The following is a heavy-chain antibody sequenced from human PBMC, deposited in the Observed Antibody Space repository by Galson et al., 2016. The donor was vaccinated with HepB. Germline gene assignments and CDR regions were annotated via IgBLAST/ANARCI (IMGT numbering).Heavy chain of an antibody. CDR3: ARRGTNYDVLTDTHYYYYGYDV. CDR1: GFAFSGYW. Sequence: SLRLSCAASGFAFSGYWMHWVRQVPGKGLLWVSDINKDGSDTKYVDSVKGRFSISRDNAKNTLYLQMQSLRAEDTAIYYCARRGTNYDVLTDTHYYYYGYDVWGQGTTVTVSS. CDR2: INKDGSDT. V-gene: IGHV3-74*03. J-gene: IGHJ6*02. D-gene: IGHD3-9*01.